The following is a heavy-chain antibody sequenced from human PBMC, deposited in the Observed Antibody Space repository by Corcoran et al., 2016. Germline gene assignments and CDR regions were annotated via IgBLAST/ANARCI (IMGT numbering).Heavy chain of an antibody. Sequence: QVQLVESGGGVVQPGRSLRLSCAASGFTFSSYGTYWVRQAPGKGLEWVEVISYDGNNKEYADSVKGRFTISRDNSKNTLYLQMNSLRPEDRVVDDGAKDEGQTFRSGYSAPDYWGQGTLVTVSS. CDR2: ISYDGNNK. V-gene: IGHV3-30*18. CDR3: AKDEGQTFRSGYSAPDY. CDR1: GFTFSSYG. J-gene: IGHJ4*02. D-gene: IGHD6-25*01.